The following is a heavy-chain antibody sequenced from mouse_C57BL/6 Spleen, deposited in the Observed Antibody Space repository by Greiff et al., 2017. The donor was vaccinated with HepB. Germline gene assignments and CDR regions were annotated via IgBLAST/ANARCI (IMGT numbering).Heavy chain of an antibody. J-gene: IGHJ4*01. V-gene: IGHV1-61*01. CDR1: GYTFTSYW. CDR3: ARGGYYYAMDY. Sequence: VQLQQPGAELVRPGSSVKLSCKASGYTFTSYWTDWVKQRPGQGLEWIGNIYPSDSETHYNQKFKDKATLTVDKSSSTAYMQLSSLTSEDSAVYYCARGGYYYAMDYWGQGTSVTVSS. CDR2: IYPSDSET.